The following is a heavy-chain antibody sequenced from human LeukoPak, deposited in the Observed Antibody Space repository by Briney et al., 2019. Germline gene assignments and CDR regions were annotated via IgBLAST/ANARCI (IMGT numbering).Heavy chain of an antibody. V-gene: IGHV1-2*02. CDR1: GYTFTGYY. CDR2: INPNSGGT. D-gene: IGHD1-26*01. CDR3: ARASGRYSDAFDI. J-gene: IGHJ3*02. Sequence: ASVKVSCKASGYTFTGYYMHWVRQAPGQGLEWMGWINPNSGGTNYAQNFQGRVTMTRDTSIGTAYMELSRLRSDDTALYYCARASGRYSDAFDIWGQGTMVTVSS.